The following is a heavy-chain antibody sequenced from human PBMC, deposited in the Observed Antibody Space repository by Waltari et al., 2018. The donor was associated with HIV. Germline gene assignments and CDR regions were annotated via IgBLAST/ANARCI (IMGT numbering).Heavy chain of an antibody. V-gene: IGHV3-49*04. D-gene: IGHD1-1*01. CDR1: GFSFSDYA. CDR2: IRNKAYGVTT. Sequence: EVQLVESGGGLVQPGRSLRLSCTASGFSFSDYAMTWVRQAPGKGLEWVGVIRNKAYGVTTDYAASVKGRFTISRDDSKMIAYLQMDSLKTDDTAVYFCARDRDDGLDVWGQGTTVTVSS. CDR3: ARDRDDGLDV. J-gene: IGHJ6*02.